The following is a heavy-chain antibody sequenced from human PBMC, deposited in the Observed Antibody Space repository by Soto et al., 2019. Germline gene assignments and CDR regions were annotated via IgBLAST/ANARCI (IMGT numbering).Heavy chain of an antibody. CDR1: GGSISSGDYY. CDR3: ARCSTVTTHFQH. V-gene: IGHV4-30-4*01. D-gene: IGHD4-17*01. J-gene: IGHJ1*01. Sequence: SETLSLTCTVSGGSISSGDYYWSWIRQPPGKGLEWIGYIYYSGSTYYNPSLKSRVTISVDTSKNQFSLKLSSVTAADTAVYYCARCSTVTTHFQHWGQGTLVTVYS. CDR2: IYYSGST.